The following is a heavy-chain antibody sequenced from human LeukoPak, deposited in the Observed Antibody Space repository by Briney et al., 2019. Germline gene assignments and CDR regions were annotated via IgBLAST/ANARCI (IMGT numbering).Heavy chain of an antibody. CDR3: AKSGLNRFDY. CDR2: INHDGSSA. V-gene: IGHV3-74*01. CDR1: GFTFTTFW. J-gene: IGHJ4*02. Sequence: GGSLRLSCATSGFTFTTFWMHWVRQAPGKGLVWVARINHDGSSANYVDSVKGRFTISRDNAKNTVYLQMNSLRAEDTAVYYCAKSGLNRFDYWGQGTLVTVSS. D-gene: IGHD2-15*01.